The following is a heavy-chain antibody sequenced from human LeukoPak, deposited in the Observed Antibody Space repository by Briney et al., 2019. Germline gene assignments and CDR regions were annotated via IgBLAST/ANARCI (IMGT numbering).Heavy chain of an antibody. CDR3: ARAPYSSSWYFDY. V-gene: IGHV3-66*01. J-gene: IGHJ4*02. CDR1: GFTVSSSY. CDR2: IYSGGST. D-gene: IGHD6-13*01. Sequence: GGSLRLSCAASGFTVSSSYMTWVRQAPGKGLEWVLVIYSGGSTHYAGSVKGRFTISRDNSKNTVYLQMNSLRAEDTAVYYCARAPYSSSWYFDYWGQGTLVTVSS.